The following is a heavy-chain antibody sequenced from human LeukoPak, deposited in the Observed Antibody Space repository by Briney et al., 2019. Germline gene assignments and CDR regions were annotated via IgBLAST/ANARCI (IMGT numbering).Heavy chain of an antibody. CDR1: GFSFSNYV. D-gene: IGHD3-3*01. J-gene: IGHJ3*02. Sequence: GGSLRLSCAASGFSFSNYVIHWVRQTPGKGLEWVAVISYDGSDKHYAASVRGRFTISRDNSKNTLYLQMNSLRAEDTAVYYCARVFRPSLTVFIIRGAFDIWGQGTMVTVSS. V-gene: IGHV3-30*03. CDR3: ARVFRPSLTVFIIRGAFDI. CDR2: ISYDGSDK.